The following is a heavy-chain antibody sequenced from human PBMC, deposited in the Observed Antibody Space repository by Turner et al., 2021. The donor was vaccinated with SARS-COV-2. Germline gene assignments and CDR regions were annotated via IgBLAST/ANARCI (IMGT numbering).Heavy chain of an antibody. D-gene: IGHD3-10*01. CDR1: GGSITTSSYY. CDR2: IHYSGNT. Sequence: QLQLQESGPGLVKPSETLSLTCTVSGGSITTSSYYWGWIRQPPGKGLEWIGSIHYSGNTYYDASLESRVTISVDTSKNQFSLKLTSVTAADTAVYYCARVRTVTCITTTCLPSEAFDLWGQGTMVPVSS. V-gene: IGHV4-39*01. J-gene: IGHJ3*01. CDR3: ARVRTVTCITTTCLPSEAFDL.